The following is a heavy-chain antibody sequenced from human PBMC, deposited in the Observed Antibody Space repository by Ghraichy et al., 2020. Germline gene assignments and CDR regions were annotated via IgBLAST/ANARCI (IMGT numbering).Heavy chain of an antibody. Sequence: ASVKVSFKTSGYTLNNYDINWVRQAPGQGLEWMGWMTPNSGNTGYAQRFQGRVVMTRNSTTSTAYMELRSLRSEDTAVYYCARGLDEGGSYFFDHWGQGTLVTVSS. CDR2: MTPNSGNT. CDR1: GYTLNNYD. D-gene: IGHD1-26*01. J-gene: IGHJ4*02. V-gene: IGHV1-8*02. CDR3: ARGLDEGGSYFFDH.